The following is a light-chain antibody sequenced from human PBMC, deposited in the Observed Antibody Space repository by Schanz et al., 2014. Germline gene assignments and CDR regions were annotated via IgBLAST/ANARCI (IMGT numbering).Light chain of an antibody. CDR1: SSDVGGYNR. Sequence: QSVLTQPPSVSGSPGQSVTISCTGTSSDVGGYNRVSWYQQPPGTAPKLMIYDVTNRPSGVPDRFSGSKSGSTASLTISGLRAEDEADYYCSSYTSSSTWVFGGGTQLTVL. V-gene: IGLV2-18*02. CDR2: DVT. CDR3: SSYTSSSTWV. J-gene: IGLJ3*02.